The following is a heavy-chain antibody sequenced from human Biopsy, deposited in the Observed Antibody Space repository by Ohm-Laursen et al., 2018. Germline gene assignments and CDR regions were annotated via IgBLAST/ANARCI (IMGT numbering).Heavy chain of an antibody. CDR1: GGPSSNYA. J-gene: IGHJ4*02. V-gene: IGHV1-69*04. CDR3: AADADGYYTEFDY. CDR2: IVPILGHL. D-gene: IGHD3-3*01. Sequence: SVKISCKVSGGPSSNYAFSWVRHAPGQGLELVGRIVPILGHLNYAQRFQCRVPITADKSTTYVYMELRRLTSGDTAVYYCAADADGYYTEFDYWGPGTLVTVSS.